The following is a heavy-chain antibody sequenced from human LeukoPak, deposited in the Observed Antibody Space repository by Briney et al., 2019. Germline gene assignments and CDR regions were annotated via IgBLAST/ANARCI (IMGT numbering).Heavy chain of an antibody. J-gene: IGHJ4*02. Sequence: SETLSLTCTVSGGSIGSSSYYWGWIRQPPGKGLEWIGSIYYSGSTYYNPSLKSRVTISVDTSKNQFSLKLSSVTAADTAVYYCAREDTVTTGSHFDYWGQGTLVTVSS. V-gene: IGHV4-39*01. CDR2: IYYSGST. D-gene: IGHD4-17*01. CDR3: AREDTVTTGSHFDY. CDR1: GGSIGSSSYY.